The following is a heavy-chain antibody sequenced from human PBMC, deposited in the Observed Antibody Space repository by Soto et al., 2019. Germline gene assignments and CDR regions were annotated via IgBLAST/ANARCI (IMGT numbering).Heavy chain of an antibody. CDR2: ISDDGSNK. V-gene: IGHV3-30*18. D-gene: IGHD3-3*01. CDR1: GFTFSNYG. J-gene: IGHJ6*02. CDR3: TKRRNVLRFLEWSSGMEV. Sequence: VGSLRLSCAASGFTFSNYGMHWVRQAPGKGLEWVAFISDDGSNKYYADPMKGRFTMSRDNSKRTLYLQMSSLRVEDTAVYYCTKRRNVLRFLEWSSGMEVWGQGTTVTVSS.